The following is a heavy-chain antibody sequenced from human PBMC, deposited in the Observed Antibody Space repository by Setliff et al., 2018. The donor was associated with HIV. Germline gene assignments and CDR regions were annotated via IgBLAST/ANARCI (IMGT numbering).Heavy chain of an antibody. J-gene: IGHJ4*02. CDR1: GFTFSSYR. CDR2: ISSGSSYI. V-gene: IGHV3-21*06. D-gene: IGHD5-18*01. Sequence: PGGSLRLSCAASGFTFSSYRMNWVRQAPGKGLEWVSSISSGSSYIYYADSLKGRFIISRDNAKNSLYLQMNSLRAEDTAVYYCARESTAMGLDNWGPGTLVTVSS. CDR3: ARESTAMGLDN.